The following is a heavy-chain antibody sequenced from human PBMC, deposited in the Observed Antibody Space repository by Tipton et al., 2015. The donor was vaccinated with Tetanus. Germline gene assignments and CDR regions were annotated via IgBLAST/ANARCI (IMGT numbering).Heavy chain of an antibody. CDR3: ARDLSSSWYYFDY. J-gene: IGHJ4*02. Sequence: SLRLSCAASGFTFSDYYMSWIRQAPGKGLEWVSYISSSGSTIYYADSVKGRFTISRDNAKNSLYLQMNSLRAEDTAVYYCARDLSSSWYYFDYWGQGTLVTVSS. CDR1: GFTFSDYY. CDR2: ISSSGSTI. V-gene: IGHV3-11*01. D-gene: IGHD6-13*01.